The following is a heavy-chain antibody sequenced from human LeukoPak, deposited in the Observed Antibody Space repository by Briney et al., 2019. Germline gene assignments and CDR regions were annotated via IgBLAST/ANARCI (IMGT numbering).Heavy chain of an antibody. Sequence: SETLSLTCTVSGGSISSWYWSWIRQPPGKGLEWIGYIYDSGNTNYNPSLKSRVTISIDTSKNQFSLKLSSVTAADTAVYYCATSGRLRWYYYGMDVWGQGTTVTVSS. J-gene: IGHJ6*02. CDR2: IYDSGNT. D-gene: IGHD4-23*01. CDR3: ATSGRLRWYYYGMDV. CDR1: GGSISSWY. V-gene: IGHV4-59*12.